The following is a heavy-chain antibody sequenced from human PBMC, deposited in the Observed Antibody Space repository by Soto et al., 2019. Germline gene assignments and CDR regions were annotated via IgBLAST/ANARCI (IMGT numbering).Heavy chain of an antibody. CDR2: ISYDGSNK. CDR1: GFTFSSYG. CDR3: AKDNGYSHTRGTDV. D-gene: IGHD5-18*01. V-gene: IGHV3-30*18. Sequence: QVQLVECGGGVVQPGRSLRLSCAASGFTFSSYGMHWVRQAPGKGLEWVAVISYDGSNKYYADSVKGRFTISRDNSKNTLYLQMNSLRAEDTAVYYCAKDNGYSHTRGTDVWGQGTTVTVSS. J-gene: IGHJ6*02.